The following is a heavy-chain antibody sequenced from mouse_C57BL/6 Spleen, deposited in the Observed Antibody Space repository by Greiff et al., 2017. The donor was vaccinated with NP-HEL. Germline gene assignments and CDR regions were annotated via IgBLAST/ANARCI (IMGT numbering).Heavy chain of an antibody. Sequence: QVQLQQSGAELARPGASVKMSCKASGYTFTSYTMHWVKQRPGQGLEWIGYINPSSGYTKYNQKFKDKATLTADKSSSTAYMQLSSLTSEDSAVYYCARDDYDGGFAYWGQGTLVTVSA. CDR2: INPSSGYT. CDR3: ARDDYDGGFAY. CDR1: GYTFTSYT. V-gene: IGHV1-4*01. D-gene: IGHD2-4*01. J-gene: IGHJ3*01.